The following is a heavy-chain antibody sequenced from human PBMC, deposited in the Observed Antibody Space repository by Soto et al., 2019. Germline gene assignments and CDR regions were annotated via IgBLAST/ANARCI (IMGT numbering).Heavy chain of an antibody. D-gene: IGHD2-2*01. Sequence: QVQLVQSGAEVKKPGSSVKVSCKASGGTFSSYAISWVRQAPGQGLEWMGGIIPISGTANYAQKFQGRVTITADESTSTAYMELSSLRSEDTAVYYCARSQGSSTSLEIYYSYYYGMDVWGQGTMVTVSS. CDR1: GGTFSSYA. J-gene: IGHJ6*02. CDR2: IIPISGTA. CDR3: ARSQGSSTSLEIYYSYYYGMDV. V-gene: IGHV1-69*01.